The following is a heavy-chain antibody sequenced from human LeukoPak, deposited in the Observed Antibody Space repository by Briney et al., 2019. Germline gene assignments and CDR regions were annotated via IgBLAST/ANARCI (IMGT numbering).Heavy chain of an antibody. CDR2: IYTSGST. V-gene: IGHV4-4*09. D-gene: IGHD3-3*01. CDR3: ARHGILGSDYDFWSGPHAFDI. J-gene: IGHJ3*02. Sequence: PSETLSLTCTVSGGSISSYYWSWIRQPPGKGLEWIGYIYTSGSTNYNPSLKSRVTISVDTSKNQFSLKLSSVTAADTAVYYCARHGILGSDYDFWSGPHAFDIWGQGTMVTVSS. CDR1: GGSISSYY.